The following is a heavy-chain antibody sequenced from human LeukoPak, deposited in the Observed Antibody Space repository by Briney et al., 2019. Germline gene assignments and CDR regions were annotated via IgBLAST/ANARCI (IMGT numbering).Heavy chain of an antibody. CDR1: GGSFSSSGYY. Sequence: PSETLSLTCSASGGSFSSSGYYWGWIRQPPGKGLEWIGSISYSGSTFYNPSLKSRVTISVDTSKNHFSLKLSSVTTADTALYYCERSQSGYNYGYHFDSWGQGTLVTVSS. J-gene: IGHJ4*02. CDR3: ERSQSGYNYGYHFDS. V-gene: IGHV4-39*02. D-gene: IGHD5-18*01. CDR2: ISYSGST.